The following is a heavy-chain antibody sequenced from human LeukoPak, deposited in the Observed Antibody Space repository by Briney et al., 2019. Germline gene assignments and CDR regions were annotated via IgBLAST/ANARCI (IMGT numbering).Heavy chain of an antibody. CDR1: GFTFSSYG. CDR2: IRYDGSNK. CDR3: AKDTTPPKAGFDP. J-gene: IGHJ5*02. Sequence: PGGSLRLSCAASGFTFSSYGTHWGRQAPGKGLEWVAFIRYDGSNKYYADSVKGRFTISRDNSKNMLYLQMNSLRAEDTAVYYCAKDTTPPKAGFDPWGQGTLVTVSS. V-gene: IGHV3-30*02. D-gene: IGHD1-14*01.